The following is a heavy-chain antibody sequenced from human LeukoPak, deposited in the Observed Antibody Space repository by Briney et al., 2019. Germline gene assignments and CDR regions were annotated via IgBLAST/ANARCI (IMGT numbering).Heavy chain of an antibody. Sequence: GGSLRLSRAASGSFFNNAWMNWVRQAPGKGLEWVGRIKSKTDGETTDYAAPVKGRFTISRDDSKNMLYLQMNSLKIEDTAVYYCTDWAASSSWDHWGQGTLVTVSS. CDR2: IKSKTDGETT. CDR3: TDWAASSSWDH. V-gene: IGHV3-15*07. J-gene: IGHJ4*02. CDR1: GSFFNNAW. D-gene: IGHD6-6*01.